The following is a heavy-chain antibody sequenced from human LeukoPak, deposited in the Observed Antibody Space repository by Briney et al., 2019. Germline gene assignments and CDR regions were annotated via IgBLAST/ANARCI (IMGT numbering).Heavy chain of an antibody. D-gene: IGHD3-22*01. Sequence: GGSLRLSCAASGFTFSSYGMHWVRQAPGKGLEWVAVISYDGSNKYYADSVKGRFTISRDNSKNTLYLQMNSLKTEDTAVYYCTRGPDYYDSSGLDYWGQGTLVTVSS. J-gene: IGHJ4*02. CDR2: ISYDGSNK. CDR3: TRGPDYYDSSGLDY. V-gene: IGHV3-30*03. CDR1: GFTFSSYG.